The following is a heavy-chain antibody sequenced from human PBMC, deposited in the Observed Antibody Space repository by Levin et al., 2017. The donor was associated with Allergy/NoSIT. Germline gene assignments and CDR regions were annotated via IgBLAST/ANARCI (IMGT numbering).Heavy chain of an antibody. CDR1: GYSFSTYW. CDR3: ARRGGIIATGDSETRVFYGMDV. J-gene: IGHJ6*02. D-gene: IGHD3-16*01. V-gene: IGHV5-51*01. Sequence: GESLKISCKGSGYSFSTYWIAWVRQMPGKGLEWIGIIYPGDSDIRYSPSFQGHVTISADKSIGTAYLQWSSLRASDTAMYYCARRGGIIATGDSETRVFYGMDVWGQGTTVTVSS. CDR2: IYPGDSDI.